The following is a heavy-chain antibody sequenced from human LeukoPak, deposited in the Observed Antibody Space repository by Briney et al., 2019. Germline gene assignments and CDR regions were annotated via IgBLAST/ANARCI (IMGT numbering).Heavy chain of an antibody. CDR3: VRESWYGESHFQTNDY. CDR2: IIPILGIA. D-gene: IGHD3-10*01. J-gene: IGHJ4*02. CDR1: GGTFSSYA. Sequence: ASVKVSCKASGGTFSSYAISWVRQAPGQGLEWMGRIIPILGIANYAQKFQGRVTITADKSTSTAYMELSSLRSEDTAVYYCVRESWYGESHFQTNDYWGQGTLVTVSS. V-gene: IGHV1-69*04.